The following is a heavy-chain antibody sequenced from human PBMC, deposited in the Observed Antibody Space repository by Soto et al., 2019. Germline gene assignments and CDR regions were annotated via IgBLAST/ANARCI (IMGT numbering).Heavy chain of an antibody. CDR2: ISAYNGNT. Sequence: ASVKVSCKASGYTFTSYGISWVRQAPGQGLEWMGWISAYNGNTNYAQKLQGRVTMTTDTSTSTAYMELRSLRSDDTAVYYCARDNIVVVVAATETYYYYGMDVWGQGTTVTVS. D-gene: IGHD2-15*01. CDR1: GYTFTSYG. V-gene: IGHV1-18*01. CDR3: ARDNIVVVVAATETYYYYGMDV. J-gene: IGHJ6*02.